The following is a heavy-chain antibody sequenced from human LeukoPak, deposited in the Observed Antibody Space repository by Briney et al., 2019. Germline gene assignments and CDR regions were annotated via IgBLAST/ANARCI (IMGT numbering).Heavy chain of an antibody. CDR3: ARLQYSSSNKQRYYYYYMDV. CDR2: ISAYNGNT. J-gene: IGHJ6*03. Sequence: ASVKVSCKASGYTFTSYGISWVRQAPGQGLEWMGWISAYNGNTDYAQKLQGRVTMTTDTSTSTAYMELRSLRSDDTAVHHCARLQYSSSNKQRYYYYYMDVWGKGTTVTVSS. V-gene: IGHV1-18*01. D-gene: IGHD6-6*01. CDR1: GYTFTSYG.